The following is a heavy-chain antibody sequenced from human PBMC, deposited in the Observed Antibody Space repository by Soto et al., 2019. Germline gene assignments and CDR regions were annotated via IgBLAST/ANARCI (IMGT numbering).Heavy chain of an antibody. J-gene: IGHJ4*02. CDR1: GGTFSSYT. D-gene: IGHD3-22*01. V-gene: IGHV1-69*02. Sequence: GPPVKVSCKASGGTFSSYTISWVRQAPGQGLEWMGRINPIIGITNHAQKFQGRVTMTTNTSTSTVYMELSSLRSEDTAVYYCARGTFYYDSHAYYGYWGQGTVVTVSS. CDR3: ARGTFYYDSHAYYGY. CDR2: INPIIGIT.